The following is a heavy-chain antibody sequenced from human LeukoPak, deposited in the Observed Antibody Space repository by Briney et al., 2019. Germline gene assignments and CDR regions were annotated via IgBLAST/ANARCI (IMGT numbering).Heavy chain of an antibody. V-gene: IGHV4-34*01. CDR1: GGSFSGYY. CDR2: INHSGST. D-gene: IGHD3-10*01. CDR3: ARHYYGSGRTTLNWFDP. J-gene: IGHJ5*02. Sequence: SETLSLTCAVYGGSFSGYYWSWIRQPPGKGLEWIGEINHSGSTYYNPSLKSRVTISVDTSKNQFSLKLSSVTAADTAVYYCARHYYGSGRTTLNWFDPWGQGTLVTVSS.